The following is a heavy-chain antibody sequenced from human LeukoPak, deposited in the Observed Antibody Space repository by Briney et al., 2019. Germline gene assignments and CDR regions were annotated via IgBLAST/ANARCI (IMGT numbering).Heavy chain of an antibody. J-gene: IGHJ3*02. D-gene: IGHD3-22*01. CDR1: GFTFSSYA. V-gene: IGHV3-23*01. CDR3: AKPPGDSSGFDAFDI. CDR2: ISGSGGST. Sequence: GGSLRLSCAASGFTFSSYAMSWVRQAPGKGLERVSAISGSGGSTYYADSVKGRFTISRDNSKNTLYLQMNSLRAEDTAVYYCAKPPGDSSGFDAFDIWGQGTMVTVSS.